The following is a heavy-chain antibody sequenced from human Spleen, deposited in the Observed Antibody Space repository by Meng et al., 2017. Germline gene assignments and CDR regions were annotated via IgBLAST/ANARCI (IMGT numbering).Heavy chain of an antibody. CDR2: INHSGST. CDR3: VRIFDS. J-gene: IGHJ4*02. V-gene: IGHV4-34*01. Sequence: QVQLQQRVAGLWKPSETLALSCAVNGGSSSGYYWSWIRQPPGKGLEWIGEINHSGSTNYNPSLKSRVTISVDTSKNQFSLKLSSVTAANTAVDFCVRIFDSRAQGTLVTVSS. CDR1: GGSSSGYY.